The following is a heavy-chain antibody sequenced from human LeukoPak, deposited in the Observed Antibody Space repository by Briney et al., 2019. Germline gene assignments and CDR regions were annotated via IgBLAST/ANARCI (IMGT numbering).Heavy chain of an antibody. V-gene: IGHV4-34*01. CDR1: GVSFNDYY. D-gene: IGHD4-17*01. J-gene: IGHJ4*02. Sequence: SETLSLTCAVSGVSFNDYYWSWVRQTPGKGLEWIGEINHSGYTNDSPSLKSRVTLSIDTSRKQFSLNLRSVTVADSGIYYCTRMTTGHNYWGQGTPVTVSS. CDR3: TRMTTGHNY. CDR2: INHSGYT.